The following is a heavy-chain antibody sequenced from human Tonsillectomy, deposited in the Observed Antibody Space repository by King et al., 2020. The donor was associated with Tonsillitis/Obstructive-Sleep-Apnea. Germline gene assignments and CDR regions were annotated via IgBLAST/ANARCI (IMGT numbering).Heavy chain of an antibody. V-gene: IGHV1-18*01. J-gene: IGHJ6*02. Sequence: QLVQSGAEVRKPGASVKVSCKASGYTFTSYGISWVRQAPGQGLEWMGWISPHNGNTNYAQKLQGRVTMTTDTSTSTAYMEVRSLRSDDTAVDYCARDGIAARDYYYYYAMDVWGQGTTVTVSS. CDR3: ARDGIAARDYYYYYAMDV. CDR1: GYTFTSYG. CDR2: ISPHNGNT. D-gene: IGHD6-6*01.